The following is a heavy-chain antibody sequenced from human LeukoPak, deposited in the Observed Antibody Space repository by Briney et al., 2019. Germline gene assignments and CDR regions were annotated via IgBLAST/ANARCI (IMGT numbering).Heavy chain of an antibody. V-gene: IGHV1-8*01. Sequence: GASVKVSCRASGYTFTSYDLNWVRQSTGQGLEWMGWMNPNSVKTGYAQKFQGSVTMTRNTSISTAYMELSSRAAENTAVYYCATRIRGAPTNYGGRGTLVTVSS. CDR2: MNPNSVKT. CDR1: GYTFTSYD. D-gene: IGHD3-10*01. J-gene: IGHJ4*02. CDR3: ATRIRGAPTNY.